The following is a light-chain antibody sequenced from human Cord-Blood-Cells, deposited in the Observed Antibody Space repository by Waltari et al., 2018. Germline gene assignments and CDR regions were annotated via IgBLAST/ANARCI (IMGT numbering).Light chain of an antibody. CDR1: SRDVGSYNL. CDR2: ECS. V-gene: IGLV2-23*01. CDR3: CSYAGSSTYV. Sequence: QSALTQPASVSGSPGQSITISCTGTSRDVGSYNLVPWYQQHPGKAPKRMIYECSKPPSGVAMRFSGSKSGKAASLRISGLQAEDDADYYCCSYAGSSTYVFATGTKVTAL. J-gene: IGLJ1*01.